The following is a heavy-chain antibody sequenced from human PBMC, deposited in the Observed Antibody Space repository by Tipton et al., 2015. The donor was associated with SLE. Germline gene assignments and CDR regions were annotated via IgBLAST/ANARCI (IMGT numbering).Heavy chain of an antibody. CDR1: GGSISSSSAY. D-gene: IGHD6-13*01. Sequence: TLPLTCTVSGGSISSSSAYWGWIRQPPGKGLEWIGRIHYSGSAYYNPSLKSRVTISVDTSKNQFSLKLSSVTATDTAVYYCARHGPPIAATGLDYWGQGTLVTVSS. CDR2: IHYSGSA. J-gene: IGHJ4*02. V-gene: IGHV4-39*01. CDR3: ARHGPPIAATGLDY.